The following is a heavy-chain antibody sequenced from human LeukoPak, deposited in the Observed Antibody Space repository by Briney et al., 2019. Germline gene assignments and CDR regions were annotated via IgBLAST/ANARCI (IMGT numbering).Heavy chain of an antibody. Sequence: GGSLRLSCAASGFTVSSDYMSWVRQAPGKGLEWVSVIYSGGSTYYAASVKGRFTISRDNSRNTLYLQMNSLRAEDTAVYYCARGSPNYDTLTGYSHYDYWGQGTLVTVSS. D-gene: IGHD3-9*01. CDR2: IYSGGST. CDR1: GFTVSSDY. CDR3: ARGSPNYDTLTGYSHYDY. J-gene: IGHJ4*02. V-gene: IGHV3-53*01.